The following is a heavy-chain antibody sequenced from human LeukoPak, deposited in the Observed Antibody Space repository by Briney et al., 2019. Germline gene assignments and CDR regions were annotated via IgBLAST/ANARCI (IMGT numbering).Heavy chain of an antibody. D-gene: IGHD6-19*01. J-gene: IGHJ4*02. CDR2: INHSGST. CDR1: GGSFSGYY. V-gene: IGHV4-34*03. Sequence: SETLSLTCAVYGGSFSGYYWSWIRQPPGKGLEWIGEINHSGSTYYNPSLKSRVTISVDTSKNQFSLKLSSVTAADTAVYYCMASGWYPYFDYWGQGTLVTVSS. CDR3: MASGWYPYFDY.